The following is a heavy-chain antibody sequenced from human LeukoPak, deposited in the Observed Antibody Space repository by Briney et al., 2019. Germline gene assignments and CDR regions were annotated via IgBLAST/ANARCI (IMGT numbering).Heavy chain of an antibody. CDR2: IWYDASNK. V-gene: IGHV3-33*01. D-gene: IGHD3-22*01. CDR1: GFTFSSFG. CDR3: ARALKYDSDSANEYYEYFQH. Sequence: GRSLTLSCAASGFTFSSFGMQWVRQAPGKGLEWVAVIWYDASNKYYADSVKGRFNISRDNSKNTLYLQMNSLRDDDTAVYYCARALKYDSDSANEYYEYFQHWGQGTLVTVSS. J-gene: IGHJ1*01.